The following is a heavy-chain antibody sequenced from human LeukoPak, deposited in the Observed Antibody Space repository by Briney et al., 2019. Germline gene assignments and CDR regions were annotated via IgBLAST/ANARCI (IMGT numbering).Heavy chain of an antibody. V-gene: IGHV4-39*07. Sequence: PSETLSLTCTVSGGSISSTSYYWGWIRQPPGKGLEWIGSISYSGSTYYNPSLKSRVTISLDTSKNQFSLKLSSVTAADTAVYYCARDGGGDLGDYWGQGTLVTVSS. CDR1: GGSISSTSYY. J-gene: IGHJ4*02. D-gene: IGHD3-10*01. CDR2: ISYSGST. CDR3: ARDGGGDLGDY.